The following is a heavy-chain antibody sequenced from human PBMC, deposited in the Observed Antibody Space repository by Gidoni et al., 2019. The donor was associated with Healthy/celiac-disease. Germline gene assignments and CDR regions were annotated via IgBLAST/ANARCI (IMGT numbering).Heavy chain of an antibody. D-gene: IGHD1-26*01. V-gene: IGHV2-5*02. Sequence: QITLKESGPTLVKPTQTLTLTCTFSGLSLSTSGVGVGWIRQPPGKALEWLALIYWEADKRYSPSLKSRLTITKATSKNQVVLTMTNMDPVDTATYYCAHKPQTFGRGTFDIWGQGTMVTVSS. J-gene: IGHJ3*02. CDR2: IYWEADK. CDR3: AHKPQTFGRGTFDI. CDR1: GLSLSTSGVG.